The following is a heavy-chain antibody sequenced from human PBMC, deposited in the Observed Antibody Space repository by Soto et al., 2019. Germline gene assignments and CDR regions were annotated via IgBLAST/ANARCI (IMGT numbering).Heavy chain of an antibody. Sequence: ASVKVSCKASGYTFTSYGISWVRQAPGQGLEWMGWISAYNGNTNYAQKLQGRVTMTTDTSTSTAYMELRSLRSDDTAVYYCARDLIAAAGTGAQFNYYYGMDVWGQGTTVTVSS. CDR3: ARDLIAAAGTGAQFNYYYGMDV. V-gene: IGHV1-18*01. CDR2: ISAYNGNT. J-gene: IGHJ6*02. D-gene: IGHD6-13*01. CDR1: GYTFTSYG.